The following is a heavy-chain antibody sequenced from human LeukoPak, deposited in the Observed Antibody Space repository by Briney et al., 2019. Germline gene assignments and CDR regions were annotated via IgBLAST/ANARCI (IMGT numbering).Heavy chain of an antibody. CDR3: ARGRVGNYFDY. CDR1: GGSISSYY. J-gene: IGHJ4*02. D-gene: IGHD1-26*01. V-gene: IGHV4-59*01. Sequence: SETLSLTCTVSGGSISSYYWSWIRQTPGKGLEWIGYIYYSGSTNYNPSLKSRVTISVDTSKNQFSLKLSSVPAAHTAVYYCARGRVGNYFDYWGQGTLVTVSS. CDR2: IYYSGST.